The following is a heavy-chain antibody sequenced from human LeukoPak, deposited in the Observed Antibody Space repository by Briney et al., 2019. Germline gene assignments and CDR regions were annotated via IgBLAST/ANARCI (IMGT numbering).Heavy chain of an antibody. V-gene: IGHV1-18*01. J-gene: IGHJ6*02. CDR2: TNAYNGDT. Sequence: ASVKVSCKASNYTFTSYGISWVRQAPGQGLEWMAWTNAYNGDTNYAQKLQGRVTLTTETSTSTAYIELRSLRSDDTAVYYCARDEELGYCSGGSCRGMDVWGQGTTVTVSS. CDR3: ARDEELGYCSGGSCRGMDV. CDR1: NYTFTSYG. D-gene: IGHD2-15*01.